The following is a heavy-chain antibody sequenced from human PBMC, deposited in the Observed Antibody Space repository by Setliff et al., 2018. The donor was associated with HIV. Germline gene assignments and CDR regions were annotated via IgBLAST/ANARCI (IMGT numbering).Heavy chain of an antibody. CDR2: IIPILGVP. CDR1: GGPFTSSS. J-gene: IGHJ4*02. V-gene: IGHV1-69*02. CDR3: ARGGDYDSSGYYVT. D-gene: IGHD3-22*01. Sequence: GASVKVSCKASGGPFTSSSIGWVRQAPGQGLEWVGRIIPILGVPRYAQKFQGRVTITADKSTSTSYMHLSSLRAEDTAVYFCARGGDYDSSGYYVTWGQGSLVTVSS.